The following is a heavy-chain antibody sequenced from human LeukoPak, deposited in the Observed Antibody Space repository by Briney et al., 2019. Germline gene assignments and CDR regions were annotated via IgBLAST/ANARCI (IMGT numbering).Heavy chain of an antibody. CDR2: IYTSGST. CDR1: GGSISSYY. J-gene: IGHJ4*02. CDR3: ASGARRDGYTYYFDY. V-gene: IGHV4-4*07. Sequence: SETLSLTCTVSGGSISSYYRSWIRQPAGKGLEWIWRIYTSGSTNYNPSLKSRVTMSVDTSKNQFSLKLSSVTAAYTAVYYCASGARRDGYTYYFDYWGQGTLVTVSS. D-gene: IGHD5-24*01.